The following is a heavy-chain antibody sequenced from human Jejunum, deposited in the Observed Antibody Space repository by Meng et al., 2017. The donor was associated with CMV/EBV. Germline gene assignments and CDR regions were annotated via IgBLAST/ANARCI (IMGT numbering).Heavy chain of an antibody. Sequence: QVQLVQSGSELKEPGASVKISCKASGYMFTRYNINWVRQAPGQWLEWMGYINPKTANPTYVQGFTGRFVFSLDTSVSTAYLQISSLEAEDTAVYYCATGSVAADGKGYWGQGTLVTVSS. D-gene: IGHD6-13*01. CDR3: ATGSVAADGKGY. CDR1: GYMFTRYN. CDR2: INPKTANP. V-gene: IGHV7-4-1*02. J-gene: IGHJ1*01.